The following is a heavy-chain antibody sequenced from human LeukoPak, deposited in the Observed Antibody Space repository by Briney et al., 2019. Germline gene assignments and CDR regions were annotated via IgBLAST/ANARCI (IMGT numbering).Heavy chain of an antibody. CDR1: GFTFSSYA. V-gene: IGHV3-30-3*01. D-gene: IGHD1-26*01. CDR3: AKAYSGSYLGFDY. Sequence: GGSLRLSCAASGFTFSSYAMHWVRQAPGKGLEWVALISFDGINKYYSDSVKGRFTISRDTSENTLYLQMNSLRAEDTAVYYCAKAYSGSYLGFDYWGQGTLVTVSS. CDR2: ISFDGINK. J-gene: IGHJ4*02.